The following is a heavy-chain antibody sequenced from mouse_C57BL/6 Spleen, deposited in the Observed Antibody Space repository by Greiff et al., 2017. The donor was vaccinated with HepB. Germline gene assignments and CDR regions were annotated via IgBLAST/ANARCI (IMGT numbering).Heavy chain of an antibody. J-gene: IGHJ2*01. D-gene: IGHD1-1*01. Sequence: QVQLQQPGAELVMPGASVKLSCKASGYTFTSYWMHWVKQRPGQGLEWIGEIDPSDSYTNYNQKFKGKSTLTVDKSSSTAYMQLSSLTSEDSAVYYCARERGITTFDYWGQGTTLTVSS. CDR1: GYTFTSYW. V-gene: IGHV1-69*01. CDR2: IDPSDSYT. CDR3: ARERGITTFDY.